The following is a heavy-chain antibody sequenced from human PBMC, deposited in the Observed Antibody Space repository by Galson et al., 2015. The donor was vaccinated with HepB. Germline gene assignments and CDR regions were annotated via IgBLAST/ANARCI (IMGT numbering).Heavy chain of an antibody. V-gene: IGHV1-2*02. J-gene: IGHJ4*02. CDR1: GYIFTDYY. D-gene: IGHD6-13*01. CDR2: INPNSGAT. Sequence: SVKVSCKASGYIFTDYYIHWVRQAPGQGLEWMGWINPNSGATNYAQKFQGRVTMTRDTSISTAYMELTRLRSGDTAVYYCASRTPWAAAAGSHYFDYWGQGTLVTVSS. CDR3: ASRTPWAAAAGSHYFDY.